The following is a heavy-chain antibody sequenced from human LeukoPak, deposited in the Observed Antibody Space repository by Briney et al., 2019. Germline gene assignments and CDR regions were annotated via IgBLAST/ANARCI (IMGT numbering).Heavy chain of an antibody. CDR1: GFSFSDYY. CDR2: ITNSGSGSVS. D-gene: IGHD3-9*01. V-gene: IGHV3-11*01. J-gene: IGHJ4*02. Sequence: GGSLRLSCVASGFSFSDYYMTWIRQAPGKGPEWLPYITNSGSGSVSSYADSVKGRFSFSRDNAKNSLYLQLNSLRAEDTAVYYCARARGVVGTGYYYFDYWGQGTLVTVSS. CDR3: ARARGVVGTGYYYFDY.